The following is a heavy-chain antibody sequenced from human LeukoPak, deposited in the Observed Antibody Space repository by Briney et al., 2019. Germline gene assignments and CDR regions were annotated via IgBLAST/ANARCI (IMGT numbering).Heavy chain of an antibody. CDR2: ISGDGGST. J-gene: IGHJ4*02. CDR3: AKDRANWGSGFDY. CDR1: GFTFDDYA. Sequence: GGSLRLSCAASGFTFDDYAMHWLRQAPGKGLEWVSLISGDGGSTYYADSVKGRFTISRDNSRNSLYLQMNSLRIEDTALYYCAKDRANWGSGFDYWGQGALVTVSS. D-gene: IGHD7-27*01. V-gene: IGHV3-43*02.